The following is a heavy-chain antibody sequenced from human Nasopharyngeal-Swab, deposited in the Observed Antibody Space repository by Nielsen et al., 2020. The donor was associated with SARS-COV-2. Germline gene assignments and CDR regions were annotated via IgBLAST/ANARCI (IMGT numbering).Heavy chain of an antibody. J-gene: IGHJ6*03. V-gene: IGHV1-69*01. CDR3: ARDAEERDYYHYMDV. CDR2: IIPIFGTA. Sequence: WVRQAPGQGLEWMGGIIPIFGTANYAQKFEGRVSITADESTRTAYMELTSLRSEDTAVYYCARDAEERDYYHYMDVWGKGTTVTVSS.